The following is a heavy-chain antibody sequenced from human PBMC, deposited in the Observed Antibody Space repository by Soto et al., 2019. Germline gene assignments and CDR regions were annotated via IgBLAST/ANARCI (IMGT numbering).Heavy chain of an antibody. V-gene: IGHV1-18*01. Sequence: GASVKVSCKASGYTFTSYGITWVRQAPGQGLEWMGWISTYNGNTNYAQNLQGRVTMTTDTSTSTAFLELRSLRSDDTAVFYCARVRSSGSYSRGYYSYIDMDVWGQGTTVTVSS. J-gene: IGHJ6*02. CDR3: ARVRSSGSYSRGYYSYIDMDV. CDR1: GYTFTSYG. D-gene: IGHD1-26*01. CDR2: ISTYNGNT.